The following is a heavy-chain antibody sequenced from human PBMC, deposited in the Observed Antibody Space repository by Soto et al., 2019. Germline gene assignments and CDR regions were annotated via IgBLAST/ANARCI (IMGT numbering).Heavy chain of an antibody. CDR2: ISSSGGTI. Sequence: PGGSLRLSCAASGFTFSTYEMNWVRQAPGKGLEWVSYISSSGGTIYYADSVKGRFTISRDNAKNSLYLQMNSLRAEDTAVYYCVRDSFYSSYHPSHNYWGQGTLVIVSS. D-gene: IGHD1-26*01. CDR1: GFTFSTYE. CDR3: VRDSFYSSYHPSHNY. J-gene: IGHJ4*02. V-gene: IGHV3-48*03.